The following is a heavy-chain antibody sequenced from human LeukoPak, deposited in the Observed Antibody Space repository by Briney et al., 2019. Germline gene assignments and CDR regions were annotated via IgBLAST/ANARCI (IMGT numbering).Heavy chain of an antibody. D-gene: IGHD2/OR15-2a*01. V-gene: IGHV3-74*01. CDR2: TNYDGSTT. CDR3: ASVALSRSTSFLPY. CDR1: GFTFSSSW. J-gene: IGHJ4*02. Sequence: GGSLRLSCAASGFTFSSSWIHWVRQAPGKGLVWVSRTNYDGSTTNYADSVKGRFTVSKDSAKNTLYLQLNSLRVEDTAVYYCASVALSRSTSFLPYWGQGTLVTVFS.